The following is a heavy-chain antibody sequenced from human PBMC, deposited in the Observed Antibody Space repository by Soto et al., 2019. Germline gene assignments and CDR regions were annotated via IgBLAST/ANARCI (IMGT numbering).Heavy chain of an antibody. V-gene: IGHV3-9*01. CDR3: AKDGYYGSGSKYYFDS. CDR1: GFTFDDYA. J-gene: IGHJ4*02. D-gene: IGHD3-10*01. CDR2: ISWNSGYK. Sequence: EVQLVESGGGLVQPGGSLRLSCAASGFTFDDYAMHWVRQAPGRGLEWVSGISWNSGYKDYADSVKGRFTISRDNAKNXLSLQLNSLRPEDTALYFCAKDGYYGSGSKYYFDSWGQGTLVTVSS.